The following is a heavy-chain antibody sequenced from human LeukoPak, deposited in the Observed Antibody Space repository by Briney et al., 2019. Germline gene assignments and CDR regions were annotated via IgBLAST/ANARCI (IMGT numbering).Heavy chain of an antibody. CDR3: ARVFDTGSYSGYFDY. CDR2: ISSSGSTI. Sequence: TGGSLRLSCAASGFTFSSYEMNWVRQAPGKGLEWVSYISSSGSTIYYADSVKGRFTISRDNAKNSLYLQMNSLRAEDTAVYYCARVFDTGSYSGYFDYWGQGTLVTVSS. CDR1: GFTFSSYE. V-gene: IGHV3-48*03. D-gene: IGHD1-26*01. J-gene: IGHJ4*02.